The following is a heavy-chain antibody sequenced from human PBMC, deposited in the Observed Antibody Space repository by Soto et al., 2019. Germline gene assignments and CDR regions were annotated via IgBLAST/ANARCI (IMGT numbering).Heavy chain of an antibody. CDR1: GGSISSYY. V-gene: IGHV4-59*01. D-gene: IGHD3-3*01. CDR2: IYYSGST. Sequence: PSETLSITCTVSGGSISSYYWSWIRKPPGKGLEWIGYIYYSGSTNYNPSLKSRVTISVDTSKNQFSLKLSSVTAADTAVYYCARVGYYDFWSGPKPLFDYWGQGTLVTVSS. CDR3: ARVGYYDFWSGPKPLFDY. J-gene: IGHJ4*02.